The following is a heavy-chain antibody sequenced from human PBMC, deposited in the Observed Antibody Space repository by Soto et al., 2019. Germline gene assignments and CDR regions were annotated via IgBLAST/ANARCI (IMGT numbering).Heavy chain of an antibody. CDR1: GFTFSSYA. D-gene: IGHD1-26*01. J-gene: IGHJ5*02. CDR3: AKTGGYYVNDYTNWFDP. CDR2: IIGSGGST. Sequence: EVQLLESGGGLVQPGGSLRLSCAASGFTFSSYAMSLVRQAPGKGLEWVSAIIGSGGSTYYADSVKGRFTISRDNSKNTLYLQMISLRAEDTAVYYCAKTGGYYVNDYTNWFDPWGQGTLFTVSS. V-gene: IGHV3-23*01.